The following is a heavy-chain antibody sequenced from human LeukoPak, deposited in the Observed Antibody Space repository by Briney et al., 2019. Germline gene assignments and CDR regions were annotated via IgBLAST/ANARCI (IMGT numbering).Heavy chain of an antibody. Sequence: GGSLRLSYAASGFTFSSYGMHWVRQAPGKGLEWVAVIWYDGSNKYYADSVKGRFTISRDNSKNTLYLQMNSLRAEGTAVYYCAKDQVGARAIDYWGQGTLVTVSS. V-gene: IGHV3-33*06. CDR3: AKDQVGARAIDY. J-gene: IGHJ4*02. D-gene: IGHD1-26*01. CDR1: GFTFSSYG. CDR2: IWYDGSNK.